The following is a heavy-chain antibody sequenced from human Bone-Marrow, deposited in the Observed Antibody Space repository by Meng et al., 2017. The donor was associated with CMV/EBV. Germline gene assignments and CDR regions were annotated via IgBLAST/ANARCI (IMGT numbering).Heavy chain of an antibody. J-gene: IGHJ4*02. D-gene: IGHD4-23*01. CDR2: INPNSGGT. CDR3: ARDWWNGNSDYFDY. V-gene: IGHV1-2*02. Sequence: QVQLGQSGAEVKKPGASGKVSCKASAYTFTGYYMQWVRQAPGQGLEWMGWINPNSGGTNYAEKFQGRVTMTRDTSISTAYMELNSLRFDDTAVYYCARDWWNGNSDYFDYWGQGTLVTVSS. CDR1: AYTFTGYY.